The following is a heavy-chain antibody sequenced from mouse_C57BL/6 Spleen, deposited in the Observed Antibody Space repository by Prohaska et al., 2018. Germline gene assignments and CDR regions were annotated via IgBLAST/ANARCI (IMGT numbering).Heavy chain of an antibody. CDR2: IDPSDSYT. Sequence: QVQLQQPGAELVKPGASVKLSCKASGYTFTSYWMQWVKQRPGKGLEWIGEIDPSDSYTNYNQKFKGKATLTVDTSSSTAYMQLSSLTSEDSAVYYCARGGAYYSNYDDYWGQGTTLTVSS. D-gene: IGHD2-5*01. V-gene: IGHV1-50*01. CDR3: ARGGAYYSNYDDY. CDR1: GYTFTSYW. J-gene: IGHJ2*01.